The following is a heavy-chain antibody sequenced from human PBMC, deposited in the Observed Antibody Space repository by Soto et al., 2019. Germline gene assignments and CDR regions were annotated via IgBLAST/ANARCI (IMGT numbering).Heavy chain of an antibody. CDR2: FVPAFGTP. CDR1: GGTFSNYA. J-gene: IGHJ6*02. V-gene: IGHV1-69*01. CDR3: ARGATIFGVAAYSYYEMEV. D-gene: IGHD3-3*01. Sequence: QVQLVQSGAEVKKPGSSVKVSCRASGGTFSNYAISWVRQAPGQGLEWMGGFVPAFGTPNYAQNLQGRITITADDSTTTVYMDLSSLRSEDTAVYYCARGATIFGVAAYSYYEMEVWDQGTTVTVSS.